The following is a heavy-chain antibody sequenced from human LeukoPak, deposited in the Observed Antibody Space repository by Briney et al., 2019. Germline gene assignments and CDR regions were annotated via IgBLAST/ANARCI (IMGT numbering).Heavy chain of an antibody. Sequence: SETLSLTCTVSGGSISSYYWSWVRQPPGKGLGWIGYIYYSGSTNYNPSLKSRVTISVDTSNNQFSLKLSSVTAADTAVYYCARHAKSSPYYFDYWGQGTLVTVSS. CDR2: IYYSGST. CDR3: ARHAKSSPYYFDY. J-gene: IGHJ4*02. D-gene: IGHD2-8*01. CDR1: GGSISSYY. V-gene: IGHV4-59*01.